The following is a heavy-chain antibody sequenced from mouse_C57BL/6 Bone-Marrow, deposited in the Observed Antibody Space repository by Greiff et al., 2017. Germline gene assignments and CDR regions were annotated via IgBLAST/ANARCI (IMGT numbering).Heavy chain of an antibody. J-gene: IGHJ3*01. V-gene: IGHV5-6*01. CDR1: GFTFSSYG. CDR2: ISSGGSYT. Sequence: EVKLVESGGDLVKPGGSLKLSCAASGFTFSSYGMSWVRQTPDKRLEWVATISSGGSYTYYPDSVKGRFTISRDNAKNTLYLQMSSRKSEDTAMDYCARHGGGLRLRFAYWGQGTLVTVSA. D-gene: IGHD3-2*02. CDR3: ARHGGGLRLRFAY.